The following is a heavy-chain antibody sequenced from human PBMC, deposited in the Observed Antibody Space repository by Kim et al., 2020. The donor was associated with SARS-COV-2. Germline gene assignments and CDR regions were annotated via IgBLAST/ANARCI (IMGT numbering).Heavy chain of an antibody. CDR3: ASWEDYSSSWYSTGDY. CDR2: ISSSSSTI. J-gene: IGHJ4*02. D-gene: IGHD6-13*01. Sequence: GGSLRLSCAASGFTFSSYSMNWVRQAPGKGLEWVSYISSSSSTIYYADSVKGRFTISRYNAKNSLYLQMNSLRAEDTAVYYCASWEDYSSSWYSTGDYWGQGTLVTVSS. CDR1: GFTFSSYS. V-gene: IGHV3-48*04.